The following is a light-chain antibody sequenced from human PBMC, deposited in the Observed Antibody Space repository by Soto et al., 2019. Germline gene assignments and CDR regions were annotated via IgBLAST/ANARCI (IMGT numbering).Light chain of an antibody. V-gene: IGLV1-44*01. Sequence: QSVLPQPPSASGTPGQRVTISCSGSSSNIGSNTVNWYQQLPGTAPKLLIYSNNQRPSGVPDRFSGSKSGTSASLAISGLQSEDEAEYYCAAWDDSLNGVVFGGGTKLTVL. J-gene: IGLJ2*01. CDR2: SNN. CDR1: SSNIGSNT. CDR3: AAWDDSLNGVV.